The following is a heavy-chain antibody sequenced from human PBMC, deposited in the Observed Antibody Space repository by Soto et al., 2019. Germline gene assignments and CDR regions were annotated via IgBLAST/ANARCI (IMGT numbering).Heavy chain of an antibody. Sequence: QIALKESGPTLVKPSQPLTLTCTFSGFSFSTTGAGVGWIRQPPGKALEWLALLFWNDAKRYSPSLRSRLTISKDTSKNQVVLTMTNVDPVDTATYYCAYRRGGSSSGGNFDYWGQGTPVTVYS. J-gene: IGHJ4*02. CDR1: GFSFSTTGAG. CDR2: LFWNDAK. V-gene: IGHV2-5*01. CDR3: AYRRGGSSSGGNFDY. D-gene: IGHD2-15*01.